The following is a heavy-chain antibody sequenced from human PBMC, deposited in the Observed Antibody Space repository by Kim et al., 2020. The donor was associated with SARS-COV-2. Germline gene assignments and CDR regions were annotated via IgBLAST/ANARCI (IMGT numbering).Heavy chain of an antibody. CDR2: TYNRGTT. V-gene: IGHV4-59*01. D-gene: IGHD3-16*01. Sequence: SETLSLTCTVSGGSISFYYWSWIRQPPGKGLEWIGYTYNRGTTDYNPSLRSRASIFVDTSRNQFSLNLSPVTAADTATYYCATYEEGAFTYWGQGTLVTV. J-gene: IGHJ4*02. CDR3: ATYEEGAFTY. CDR1: GGSISFYY.